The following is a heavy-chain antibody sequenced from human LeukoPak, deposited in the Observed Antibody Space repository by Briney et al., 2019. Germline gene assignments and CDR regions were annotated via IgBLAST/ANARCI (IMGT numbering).Heavy chain of an antibody. CDR3: ARRWFGDNSFDY. Sequence: PSQTLSLTCTVSGGSISSGSYYWSWTRQPAGKGLEWIGRIYTSGSTNYNPSLKSRVTISVDTSKNQFSLKLSSVTAADTAVYYCARRWFGDNSFDYWGQGTLVTVSS. V-gene: IGHV4-61*02. CDR1: GGSISSGSYY. CDR2: IYTSGST. J-gene: IGHJ4*02. D-gene: IGHD3-10*01.